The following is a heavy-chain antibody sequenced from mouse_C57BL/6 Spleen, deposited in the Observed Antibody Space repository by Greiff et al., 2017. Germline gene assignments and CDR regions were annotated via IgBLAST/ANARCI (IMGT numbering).Heavy chain of an antibody. Sequence: EVQLQQSGAELVRPGASVKLSCTASGFNIKDDYMHWVKQRPEQGLEWIGWIDPENGDTEYASKFQGKATITADTSSNTAYLQLSSLTSEDTAVXYCTHFAWFAYWGQGTLVTVSA. J-gene: IGHJ3*01. V-gene: IGHV14-4*01. CDR2: IDPENGDT. CDR3: THFAWFAY. CDR1: GFNIKDDY.